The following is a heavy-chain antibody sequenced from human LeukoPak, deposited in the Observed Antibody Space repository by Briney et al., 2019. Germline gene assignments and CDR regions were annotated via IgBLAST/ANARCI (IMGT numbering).Heavy chain of an antibody. CDR1: GFTFSSYE. J-gene: IGHJ5*02. CDR3: AGAPVVVAATIRNWFDP. CDR2: ISSSGSTI. Sequence: GGSLRLSCAASGFTFSSYEMNWVRQAPGKGLEWVSYISSSGSTIYYADSVKGRFTISRVNAKNSLYLQMNSLRAEDTAVYYCAGAPVVVAATIRNWFDPWGQGTLVTVSS. V-gene: IGHV3-48*03. D-gene: IGHD2-15*01.